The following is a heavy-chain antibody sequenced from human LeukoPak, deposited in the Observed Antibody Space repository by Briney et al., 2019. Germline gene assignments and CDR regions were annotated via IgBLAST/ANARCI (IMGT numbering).Heavy chain of an antibody. CDR1: GYTFTSYG. CDR3: ARGYSSSWYGDWFDP. V-gene: IGHV1-18*01. J-gene: IGHJ5*02. D-gene: IGHD6-13*01. CDR2: ISAYNGNT. Sequence: ASAKVSCKASGYTFTSYGISWVRQAPGQGLEWMGWISAYNGNTNYAQKLQGRVTMTTDTSTSTAYMELRSLRSDDTAVYYCARGYSSSWYGDWFDPWGQGTLVTVSS.